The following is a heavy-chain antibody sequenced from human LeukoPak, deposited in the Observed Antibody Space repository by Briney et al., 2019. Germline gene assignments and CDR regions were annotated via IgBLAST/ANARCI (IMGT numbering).Heavy chain of an antibody. D-gene: IGHD2-15*01. V-gene: IGHV3-9*01. Sequence: GGSLRLSCAASGFTFDDYAMHWVRQAPGKGLEWVSGIRWDSGTIGYADSVKGRFTISRDNAKNSLYLQMNSLRAEDTAVYYCAKSVAPYCSGGSCFDAFDIWGQGTMVTVSS. CDR3: AKSVAPYCSGGSCFDAFDI. J-gene: IGHJ3*02. CDR1: GFTFDDYA. CDR2: IRWDSGTI.